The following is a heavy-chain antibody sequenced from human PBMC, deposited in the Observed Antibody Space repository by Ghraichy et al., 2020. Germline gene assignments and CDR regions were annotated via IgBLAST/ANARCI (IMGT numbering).Heavy chain of an antibody. CDR3: ARRYYYDSSCYYHELDY. CDR2: INSDGSST. CDR1: GFTFSSYW. Sequence: LSLTCVASGFTFSSYWMHWVRQAPGKGLVWVSRINSDGSSTSYADSVKGRFTISRDNAKNTLYLQMNSLRAEDTAVYYCARRYYYDSSCYYHELDYWGQGTLVTVSS. V-gene: IGHV3-74*01. J-gene: IGHJ4*02. D-gene: IGHD3-22*01.